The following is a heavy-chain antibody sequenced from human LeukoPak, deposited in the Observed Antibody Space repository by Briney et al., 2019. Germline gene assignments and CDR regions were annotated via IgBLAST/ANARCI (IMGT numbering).Heavy chain of an antibody. J-gene: IGHJ4*02. D-gene: IGHD3-10*01. CDR1: GFTFSSYG. V-gene: IGHV3-30*03. Sequence: PGRSLRLSCAASGFTFSSYGMHWVRQAPGKGLEWVAVISYDGSHKYYADSVKGRFTISRDNSKNTLYLQMNSLRAEDTAVYYCARNYMVRGVGFDYWGQGTLVTVSS. CDR3: ARNYMVRGVGFDY. CDR2: ISYDGSHK.